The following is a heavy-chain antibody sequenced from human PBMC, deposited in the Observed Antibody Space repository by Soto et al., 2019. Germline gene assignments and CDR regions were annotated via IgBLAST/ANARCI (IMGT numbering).Heavy chain of an antibody. CDR2: INSSGGST. Sequence: EVQLLESGGGLVQPGGSLRLSCAASGFTFSSYAMSWVRQAPGKGLEWVSGINSSGGSTYYADSVKGRFTISRDNSKNTLYLQMNSLRVEDTAVYYCAKPYSSAFSHYYGMDVSGQGTTVTVSS. J-gene: IGHJ6*02. CDR3: AKPYSSAFSHYYGMDV. D-gene: IGHD6-19*01. V-gene: IGHV3-23*01. CDR1: GFTFSSYA.